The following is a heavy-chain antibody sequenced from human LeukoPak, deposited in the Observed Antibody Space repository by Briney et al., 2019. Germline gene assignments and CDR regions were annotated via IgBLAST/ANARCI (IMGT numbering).Heavy chain of an antibody. Sequence: SETLSLTCAVYGGSFSGYYWSWIRQPPGKGLEWIGEINHSGSTNYNPSLKSRVTISVDTSKNQFSLTLSSVTAADTAVYYCARGLAAAGKRRFDPWGQGTLVTVSS. CDR3: ARGLAAAGKRRFDP. J-gene: IGHJ5*02. CDR2: INHSGST. D-gene: IGHD6-13*01. CDR1: GGSFSGYY. V-gene: IGHV4-34*01.